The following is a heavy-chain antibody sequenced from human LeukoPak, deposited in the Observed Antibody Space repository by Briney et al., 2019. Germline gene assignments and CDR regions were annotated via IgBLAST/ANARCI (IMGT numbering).Heavy chain of an antibody. CDR2: IYHSGST. D-gene: IGHD6-13*01. V-gene: IGHV4-30-2*01. J-gene: IGHJ4*02. CDR1: GGSISSGGYS. Sequence: SQTLSLTCAVSGGSISSGGYSWSWIRKPPGKGLEWIGYIYHSGSTYYNPSLKSRVTISVDRSKNQFSLKLSSVTAADTAVYYCARGIAAAGENTPFDYWGQGTLVTVSS. CDR3: ARGIAAAGENTPFDY.